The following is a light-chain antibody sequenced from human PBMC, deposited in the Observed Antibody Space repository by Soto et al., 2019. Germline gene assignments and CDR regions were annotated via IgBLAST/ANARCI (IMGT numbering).Light chain of an antibody. CDR1: ESVRSSY. CDR2: GAS. Sequence: EIVLTQSPGTLSFSPGERATLSGRASESVRSSYLAWYQQNAGQAPRLLIYGASSRATGIPDRFSGSGSGTDFTLTISRLEPEDFAVYYCLQYGTFPRTFGQGTKVDIK. J-gene: IGKJ1*01. CDR3: LQYGTFPRT. V-gene: IGKV3-20*01.